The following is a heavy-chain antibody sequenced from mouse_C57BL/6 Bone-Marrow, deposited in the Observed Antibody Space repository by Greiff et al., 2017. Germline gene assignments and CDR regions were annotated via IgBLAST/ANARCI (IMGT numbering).Heavy chain of an antibody. D-gene: IGHD1-1*01. CDR3: ARWDYYGYYFDY. CDR2: INPSNGGI. CDR1: GYTFTSYW. V-gene: IGHV1-53*01. Sequence: VQLQQPGTELVKPGASVKLSCKASGYTFTSYWMHWVKQRPGQGLEWIGNINPSNGGINYNEKFKSKATLTVDKSSSTAYMQLSSLTSEDSAVYYCARWDYYGYYFDYWGQGTTLTVSS. J-gene: IGHJ2*01.